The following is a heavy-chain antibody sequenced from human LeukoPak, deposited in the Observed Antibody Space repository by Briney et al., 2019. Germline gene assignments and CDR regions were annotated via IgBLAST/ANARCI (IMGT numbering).Heavy chain of an antibody. Sequence: SETLSLTCTVSGGSISSGSYYWSWIRQPAGKGLEWIGRIYTSGSTSYNPSLKSRVTISVDTSKNQFSLKLSSVTAADTAVYYCARGLAASRNYYYYYMDVWGKGTTVTVSS. CDR2: IYTSGST. CDR1: GGSISSGSYY. D-gene: IGHD2-15*01. J-gene: IGHJ6*03. CDR3: ARGLAASRNYYYYYMDV. V-gene: IGHV4-61*02.